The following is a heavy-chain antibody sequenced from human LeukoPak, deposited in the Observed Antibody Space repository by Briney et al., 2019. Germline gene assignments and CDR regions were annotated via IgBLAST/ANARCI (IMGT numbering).Heavy chain of an antibody. V-gene: IGHV3-30*03. Sequence: GGSLRLSCAASGFTFSSYGMHWVRQAPGKGLEWVAVISYDGSNKYYADSVKGRFTISRDNSKNTLYLQMNSLRAEDTAVYYCAHGLGSRDHWGQGTLVTVSS. CDR2: ISYDGSNK. CDR3: AHGLGSRDH. J-gene: IGHJ5*02. CDR1: GFTFSSYG. D-gene: IGHD3-16*01.